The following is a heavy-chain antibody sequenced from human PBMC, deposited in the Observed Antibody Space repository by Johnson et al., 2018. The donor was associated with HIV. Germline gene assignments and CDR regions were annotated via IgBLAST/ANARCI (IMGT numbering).Heavy chain of an antibody. CDR3: ARRSWAFDAFDI. CDR1: GFTFRSYG. V-gene: IGHV3-30*02. J-gene: IGHJ3*02. D-gene: IGHD1-26*01. Sequence: QVQLVESGGGVVQPGGSLRLSCAASGFTFRSYGMHWVRQAPGKGLEWVAFIRYDGSNEYYADSVKGRFTISRDNSKNTLYLQMNSLRAEDTAVYYCARRSWAFDAFDIWGQGTMVTVSS. CDR2: IRYDGSNE.